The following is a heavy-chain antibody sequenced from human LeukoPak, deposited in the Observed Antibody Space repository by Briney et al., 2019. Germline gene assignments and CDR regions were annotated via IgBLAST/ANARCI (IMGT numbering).Heavy chain of an antibody. CDR2: ISGSSSSSDGGAR. J-gene: IGHJ5*02. CDR3: AKDGRGPYSSSWYDWFDP. Sequence: AGGSLRLSCTASGFTFSTYSMNWVRQAPGRGLEWVSYISGSSSSSDGGARQYADSVKGRFTISRDNDKNSLYLQMNSLRAEDTAVYYCAKDGRGPYSSSWYDWFDPWGQGTLVTVSS. V-gene: IGHV3-48*01. CDR1: GFTFSTYS. D-gene: IGHD6-13*01.